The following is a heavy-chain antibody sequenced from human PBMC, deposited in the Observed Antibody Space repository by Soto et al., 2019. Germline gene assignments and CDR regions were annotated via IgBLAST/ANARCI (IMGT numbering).Heavy chain of an antibody. CDR2: IYPGTGNT. CDR3: AKEMVRGVYRYYFDY. Sequence: QVQLVQSGAEVKKPGASVKVSCKASGYTFTTYAIQWVRQAPGQRLEWMGWIYPGTGNTKYSQKFQGRITITRDTSANTAEMELSSLRSEDTAIYYCAKEMVRGVYRYYFDYWGQGTLVTVSS. J-gene: IGHJ4*02. V-gene: IGHV1-3*01. D-gene: IGHD3-10*01. CDR1: GYTFTTYA.